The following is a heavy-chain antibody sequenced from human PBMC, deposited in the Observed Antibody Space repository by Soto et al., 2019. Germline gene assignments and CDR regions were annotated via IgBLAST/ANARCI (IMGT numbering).Heavy chain of an antibody. CDR1: GGPITSYH. J-gene: IGHJ5*02. CDR3: AINMHAGFTHYFDP. D-gene: IGHD1-26*01. V-gene: IGHV4-59*03. Sequence: SETLSLTCIVSGGPITSYHCSWIRQFPGKGLECIAYTSNTENTPSHHNRKSRATKSTDKSKNQMPLKLTSMTAADTAVYYCAINMHAGFTHYFDPWGQGTLVTVSS. CDR2: TSNTENT.